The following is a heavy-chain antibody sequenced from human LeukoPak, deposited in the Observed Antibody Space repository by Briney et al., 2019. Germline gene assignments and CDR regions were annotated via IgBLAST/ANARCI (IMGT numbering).Heavy chain of an antibody. CDR1: GGSISSYY. D-gene: IGHD2-15*01. V-gene: IGHV4-34*01. CDR3: ARGQCSGGSCYSRSYPGDFDY. CDR2: INHSGST. Sequence: KASETLSLTCTVSGGSISSYYWSWIRQPPGKGLEWIGEINHSGSTNYNPSLKSRVTISVDTPKNQFSLKLSSVTAADTAVYYCARGQCSGGSCYSRSYPGDFDYWGQGTLVTVSS. J-gene: IGHJ4*02.